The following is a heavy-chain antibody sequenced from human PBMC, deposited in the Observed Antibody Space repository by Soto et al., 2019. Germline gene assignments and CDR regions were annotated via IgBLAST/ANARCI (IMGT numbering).Heavy chain of an antibody. V-gene: IGHV3-33*01. CDR1: GFPFSKYG. Sequence: QVQLVESGGGVVQPGRSLRLSCAASGFPFSKYGMHWVRQAPGKGLEWVAIIWYDGSKKYYGDSVKGRFTISRDNSKDTLFLQMNSLRADYTAMYYCAGLGGSGGDSIEHWGQGTLVTVSS. J-gene: IGHJ4*02. CDR3: AGLGGSGGDSIEH. CDR2: IWYDGSKK. D-gene: IGHD3-10*01.